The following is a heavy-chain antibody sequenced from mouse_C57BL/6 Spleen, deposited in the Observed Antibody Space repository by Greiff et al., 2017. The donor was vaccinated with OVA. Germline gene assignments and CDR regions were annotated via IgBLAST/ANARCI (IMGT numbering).Heavy chain of an antibody. CDR2: IDPETGGT. CDR3: TITTSAY. Sequence: VKLMESGAELVRPGASVTLSCKASGYTFTDYEMHWVKQTPVHGLEWIGAIDPETGGTAYNQKFKGKAILTADKSSSTAYMELRSLTSEDSAVYYCTITTSAYWGQGTLVTVSA. V-gene: IGHV1-15*01. J-gene: IGHJ3*01. D-gene: IGHD2-12*01. CDR1: GYTFTDYE.